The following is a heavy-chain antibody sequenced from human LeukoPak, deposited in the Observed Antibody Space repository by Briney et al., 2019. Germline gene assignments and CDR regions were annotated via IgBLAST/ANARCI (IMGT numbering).Heavy chain of an antibody. Sequence: ASVKVSCKASGYTFTSYGISWVRQAPGQGLEWMGWIGAYNGNTNYAEKLQGRVTMTTDTSMSTAYMELRSLRSDDTAVYYCASSHLTAVKPLDYWGQGTLVTVSS. CDR1: GYTFTSYG. CDR3: ASSHLTAVKPLDY. J-gene: IGHJ4*02. CDR2: IGAYNGNT. D-gene: IGHD3-9*01. V-gene: IGHV1-18*01.